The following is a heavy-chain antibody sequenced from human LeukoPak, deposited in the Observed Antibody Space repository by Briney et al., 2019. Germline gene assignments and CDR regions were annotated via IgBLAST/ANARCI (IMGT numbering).Heavy chain of an antibody. J-gene: IGHJ4*02. V-gene: IGHV3-30*04. CDR1: GFTFSIYA. Sequence: GGSLRLSCAASGFTFSIYAMHWARQAPGKGLEWVAVISYDGSNKYYADSVKGRFTISRDNSKNTLYLQMNSLRAEDTAVYYCARTCPHDYDCGGVFDIWRQGTLVTVSS. D-gene: IGHD4-23*01. CDR3: ARTCPHDYDCGGVFDI. CDR2: ISYDGSNK.